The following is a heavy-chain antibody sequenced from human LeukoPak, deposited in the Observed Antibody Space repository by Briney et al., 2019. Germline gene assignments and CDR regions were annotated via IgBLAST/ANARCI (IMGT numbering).Heavy chain of an antibody. Sequence: PGGSLRLSCAASGFTFSSYWMSWVRQAPGKGLDWVANIKQDGSEKYYVDSVKGRFTISRDNAKNSLYLQMNSLRAEDTAVYYCASSGTAMVHGAFDYWGQGTLVTVSS. J-gene: IGHJ4*02. CDR2: IKQDGSEK. CDR3: ASSGTAMVHGAFDY. V-gene: IGHV3-7*01. D-gene: IGHD5-18*01. CDR1: GFTFSSYW.